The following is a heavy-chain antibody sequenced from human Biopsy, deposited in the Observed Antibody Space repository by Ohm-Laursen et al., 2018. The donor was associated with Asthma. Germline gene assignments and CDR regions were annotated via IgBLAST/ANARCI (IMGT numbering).Heavy chain of an antibody. CDR3: ARGDSSGWSHYYFDY. V-gene: IGHV3-53*01. CDR2: IYSGGTS. D-gene: IGHD6-19*01. CDR1: GFTVSRDH. Sequence: SLRLSCSASGFTVSRDHMFWVRQAPGKGLEWVSVIYSGGTSHTADPVRGRFTISRDFSKNTLHLQMHSLRVEDTAVYYCARGDSSGWSHYYFDYWGQGTLVIVSS. J-gene: IGHJ4*02.